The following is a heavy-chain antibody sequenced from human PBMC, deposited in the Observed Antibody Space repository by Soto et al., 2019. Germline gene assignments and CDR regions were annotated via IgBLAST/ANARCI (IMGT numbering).Heavy chain of an antibody. CDR2: IHHSGST. Sequence: SETLSLTCTVSVVSISSGDYYWNWIRQPPGKGLEWIGYIHHSGSTYYNPSLQSRLTISVDTSKNQFSLRLKSVTAADTAVYSCARGLTEGEFYFDSWGLGTLVTVSS. CDR1: VVSISSGDYY. V-gene: IGHV4-30-4*01. D-gene: IGHD3-10*01. J-gene: IGHJ4*02. CDR3: ARGLTEGEFYFDS.